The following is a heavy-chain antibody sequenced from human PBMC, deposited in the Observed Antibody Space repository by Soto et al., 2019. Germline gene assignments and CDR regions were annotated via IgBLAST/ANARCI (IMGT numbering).Heavy chain of an antibody. V-gene: IGHV1-46*03. Sequence: ASVKVSCKTSGYSFTRYSMHWVRQAPGQGLDWMGVINPSGGSTNNAQNYQSRVTMTRDTSTNTDYMEQSSLRTKDTALYFCARESTLSYSSTCFDSWGQGTQVTVSS. CDR1: GYSFTRYS. CDR2: INPSGGST. D-gene: IGHD6-19*01. J-gene: IGHJ5*01. CDR3: ARESTLSYSSTCFDS.